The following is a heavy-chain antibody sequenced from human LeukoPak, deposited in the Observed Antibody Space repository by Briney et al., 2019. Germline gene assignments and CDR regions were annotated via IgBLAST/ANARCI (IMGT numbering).Heavy chain of an antibody. D-gene: IGHD5-12*01. V-gene: IGHV1-2*02. CDR3: ARFGGGYAHALDI. CDR1: GYTFTGYY. J-gene: IGHJ3*02. CDR2: INPNSGGT. Sequence: ASVKVSCKASGYTFTGYYMHWVRQAPGQGLEWMGWINPNSGGTNYAQKFQGRVTMTRDTSISTAYMELSRLRSDDTAVYYCARFGGGYAHALDIWGQGTMVTVSS.